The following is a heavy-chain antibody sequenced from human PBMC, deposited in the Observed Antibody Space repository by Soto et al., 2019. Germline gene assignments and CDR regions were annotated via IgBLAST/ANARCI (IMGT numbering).Heavy chain of an antibody. J-gene: IGHJ5*02. D-gene: IGHD6-13*01. Sequence: QVQLQQWGAGLLKPSETLSLTCAVYGGSFSGYYWSWIRQPPGKGLEWVGEINHRGSTKYNPSLNRRVTTALDTSKNHFSLKLSSVSAADTAVYYCARVETRQQLFPTRGWFDPWGHGTLVTVSS. CDR3: ARVETRQQLFPTRGWFDP. CDR1: GGSFSGYY. CDR2: INHRGST. V-gene: IGHV4-34*01.